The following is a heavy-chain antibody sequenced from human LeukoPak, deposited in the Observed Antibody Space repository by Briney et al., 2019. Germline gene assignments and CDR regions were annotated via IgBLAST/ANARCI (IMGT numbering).Heavy chain of an antibody. D-gene: IGHD6-13*01. CDR2: ISDDSNYI. CDR1: GFTFSSFS. V-gene: IGHV3-21*01. J-gene: IGHJ4*02. CDR3: ARESATGRTRGDGFFDY. Sequence: GGSLRLSRAASGFTFSSFSMSWVRQAPGKGLEWVSSISDDSNYIYYADSVEGRFTISRDNAKNSLYLQMNSLRAEDAAVYYCARESATGRTRGDGFFDYWGQGTLVTVSS.